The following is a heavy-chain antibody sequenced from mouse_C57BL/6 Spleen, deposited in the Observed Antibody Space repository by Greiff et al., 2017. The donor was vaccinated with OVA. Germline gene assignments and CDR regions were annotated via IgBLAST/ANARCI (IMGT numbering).Heavy chain of an antibody. Sequence: LVESGAELVRPGASVTLSCKASGYTFTDYEMHWVKQTPVHGLEWIGAIDPETGGTAYNQKFKGKAILTADKSSSTAYMELRSLTSEYSAVYYCTRGENYRVFDYWGQGTTLTVSS. D-gene: IGHD2-14*01. CDR3: TRGENYRVFDY. CDR1: GYTFTDYE. J-gene: IGHJ2*01. CDR2: IDPETGGT. V-gene: IGHV1-15*01.